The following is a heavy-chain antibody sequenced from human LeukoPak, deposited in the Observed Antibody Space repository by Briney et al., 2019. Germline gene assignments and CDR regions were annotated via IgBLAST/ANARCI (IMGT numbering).Heavy chain of an antibody. J-gene: IGHJ3*02. V-gene: IGHV3-66*01. CDR1: GFTVSSNY. Sequence: GGSLRLSCAASGFTVSSNYMSCVRQAPGKWLEWVSVIYSGGSTYYADSVKGRFTISRDNSKNTLYLQMGSLRAEDTAVYYCARGDSTRGNAFDIWSQGTMVTVSS. D-gene: IGHD3-22*01. CDR3: ARGDSTRGNAFDI. CDR2: IYSGGST.